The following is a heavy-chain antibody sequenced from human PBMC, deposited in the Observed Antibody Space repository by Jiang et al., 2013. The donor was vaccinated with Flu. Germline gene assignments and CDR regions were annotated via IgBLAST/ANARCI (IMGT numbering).Heavy chain of an antibody. CDR2: ISSSSSTI. CDR1: GFTFSSYS. CDR3: ARAYSGWGDDAFDI. Sequence: GGLVQPGGSLRLSCAASGFTFSSYSMNWVRQAPGKGLEWVSYISSSSSTIYYADSVKGRFTISRDNAKNSLYLQMNSLRAEDTAVYYCARAYSGWGDDAFDIWGQGTMVTVSS. J-gene: IGHJ3*02. V-gene: IGHV3-48*01. D-gene: IGHD1-26*01.